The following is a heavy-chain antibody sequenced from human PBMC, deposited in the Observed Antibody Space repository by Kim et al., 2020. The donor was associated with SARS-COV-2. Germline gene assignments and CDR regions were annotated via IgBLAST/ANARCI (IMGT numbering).Heavy chain of an antibody. D-gene: IGHD6-19*01. J-gene: IGHJ4*02. Sequence: YADAVRGPFTIARDNTKNTLYLQMNSLRAEYTAVYYCAKDTAVAGLPFDYWGQGTLVTVSS. CDR3: AKDTAVAGLPFDY. V-gene: IGHV3-23*01.